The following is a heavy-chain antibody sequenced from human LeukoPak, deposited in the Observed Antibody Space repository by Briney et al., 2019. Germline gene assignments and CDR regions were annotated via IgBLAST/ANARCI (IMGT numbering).Heavy chain of an antibody. J-gene: IGHJ5*02. Sequence: PGGSLRLSCAASGFTFSSYGMHWVRQAPGKGLEWVAFIRYDGSNKYYADSVKGRFTISRDNSKNTLYLQMNSLRAGDTAVYYCAKDRRGSSAWFDPWGQGTLVTVSS. CDR2: IRYDGSNK. D-gene: IGHD1-26*01. CDR3: AKDRRGSSAWFDP. V-gene: IGHV3-30*02. CDR1: GFTFSSYG.